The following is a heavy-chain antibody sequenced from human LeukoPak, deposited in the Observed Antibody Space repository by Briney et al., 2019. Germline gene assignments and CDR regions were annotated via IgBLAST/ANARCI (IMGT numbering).Heavy chain of an antibody. J-gene: IGHJ5*02. CDR1: GFTFGISW. Sequence: GGSLRLSCAASGFTFGISWMSWVRQAPGKGLECVANIKPDGSEKYYVDSVKGRFTVSRDNSKNTLYLQMNSLRAEDTAVYYCARLIQSDWFDPWGQGTLVTVSS. V-gene: IGHV3-7*03. CDR2: IKPDGSEK. D-gene: IGHD5-18*01. CDR3: ARLIQSDWFDP.